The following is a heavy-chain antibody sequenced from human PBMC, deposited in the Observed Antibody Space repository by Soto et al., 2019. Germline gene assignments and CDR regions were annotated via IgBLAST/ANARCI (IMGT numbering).Heavy chain of an antibody. J-gene: IGHJ6*02. D-gene: IGHD6-13*01. CDR1: GHTFTNFA. Sequence: AASVKVSCKAPGHTFTNFAIHWVRQAPGQSLEWMGWVNTGNGNTKYSQKFQGRVTITRDTSASTAYMELSSLRSDDSAVYYCARDRSALPAAVRNGMDVWGQGTSVTVSS. CDR2: VNTGNGNT. CDR3: ARDRSALPAAVRNGMDV. V-gene: IGHV1-3*04.